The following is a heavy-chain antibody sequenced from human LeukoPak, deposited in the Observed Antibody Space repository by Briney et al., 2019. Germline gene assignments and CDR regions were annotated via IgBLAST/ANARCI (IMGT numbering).Heavy chain of an antibody. J-gene: IGHJ4*02. D-gene: IGHD5-18*01. V-gene: IGHV1-18*01. CDR2: ISAYNGNT. CDR3: ARGGYSYDIIPISPAPFDY. CDR1: GYTFTSYS. Sequence: ASVKVSCKASGYTFTSYSISWVRQAPGQGLEWMGWISAYNGNTNYAQKLQGRVTMTTDTSTSTAYMELRSLRSDDTAVYYCARGGYSYDIIPISPAPFDYWGQGTLVTVSS.